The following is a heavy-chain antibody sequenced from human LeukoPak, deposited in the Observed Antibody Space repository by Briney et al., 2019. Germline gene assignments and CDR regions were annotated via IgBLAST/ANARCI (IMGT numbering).Heavy chain of an antibody. CDR3: ARVKGYSGSFNRDFDY. V-gene: IGHV3-7*01. Sequence: GGSLRLSCAVSGFSFRSHWMSWVRQAPGKGPEWVANIKQDGIEEYYVDSVKGRFTISRDNAKNSLYLQMDSLRVEDTAVYYCARVKGYSGSFNRDFDYWGQGTLVTVSS. CDR1: GFSFRSHW. CDR2: IKQDGIEE. J-gene: IGHJ4*02. D-gene: IGHD1-26*01.